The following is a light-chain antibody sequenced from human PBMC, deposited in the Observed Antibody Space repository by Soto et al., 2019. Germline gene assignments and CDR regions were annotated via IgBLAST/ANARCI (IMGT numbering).Light chain of an antibody. J-gene: IGKJ4*01. CDR3: QQYNNWPLT. CDR1: QSVSSN. CDR2: GAS. V-gene: IGKV3-15*01. Sequence: EIVMPQYPATLSVSPGERDTLSCRASQSVSSNLAWYQHQPGQAPRVLIYGASTRATGFPARFSGSGSGTEFTLTISSLQSEDFAVYYCQQYNNWPLTFGGGTKVEIK.